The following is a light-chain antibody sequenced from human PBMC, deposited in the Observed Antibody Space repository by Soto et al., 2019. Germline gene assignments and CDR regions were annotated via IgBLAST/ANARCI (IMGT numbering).Light chain of an antibody. V-gene: IGLV2-11*01. CDR2: DVS. CDR1: TSDVGGYTY. Sequence: QSALTQPSSVPGAPGQSVTISCTGTTSDVGGYTYVSWYQHHPGKAPKLMIYDVSKRPSGVPDGFSGSKSGNTASLSISGLQAEDEADYYCCSYAGSYTYVFGTGTKLTVL. CDR3: CSYAGSYTYV. J-gene: IGLJ1*01.